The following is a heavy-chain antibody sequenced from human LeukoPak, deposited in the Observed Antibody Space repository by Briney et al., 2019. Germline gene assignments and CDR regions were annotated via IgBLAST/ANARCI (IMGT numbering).Heavy chain of an antibody. CDR2: INLDGTDK. Sequence: GGSLRLSCAASGFTFSTYWMSWVRQAPGKGLEWVASINLDGTDKYYVDAVKGRFTISRDNAKNSLFLEMNSLRATDTAVYYCVRNGGSLDYWGQGTLVTVSS. V-gene: IGHV3-7*01. J-gene: IGHJ4*02. CDR1: GFTFSTYW. D-gene: IGHD2-15*01. CDR3: VRNGGSLDY.